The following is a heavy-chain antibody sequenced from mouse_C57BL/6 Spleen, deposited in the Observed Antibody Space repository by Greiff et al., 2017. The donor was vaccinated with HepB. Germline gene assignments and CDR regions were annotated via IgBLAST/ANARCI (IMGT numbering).Heavy chain of an antibody. CDR1: GYSFTGYY. D-gene: IGHD2-2*01. J-gene: IGHJ1*03. Sequence: EVQRVESGPELVKPGASVKISCKASGYSFTGYYMNWVKQSPEKSLEWIGEINPSTGGTTYNQKFKAKATLTVDKSSSTAYMQLKSLTSEDSAVYYCARGGLRRPHWYFDVWGTGTTVTVSS. V-gene: IGHV1-42*01. CDR2: INPSTGGT. CDR3: ARGGLRRPHWYFDV.